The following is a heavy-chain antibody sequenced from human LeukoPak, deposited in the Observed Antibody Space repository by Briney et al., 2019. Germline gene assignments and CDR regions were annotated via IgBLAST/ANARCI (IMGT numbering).Heavy chain of an antibody. CDR3: ARSMVRGVSNPTGY. V-gene: IGHV4-34*01. Sequence: SETLSLTCAVYGGSFSGYYWSWIRQPPGKGLEWIGEINHSGSTNYNPSLKSRVTISVDTSKNQFSLKLSSVTAADTAVYYCARSMVRGVSNPTGYWGQGTLVTVSS. CDR2: INHSGST. D-gene: IGHD3-10*01. J-gene: IGHJ4*02. CDR1: GGSFSGYY.